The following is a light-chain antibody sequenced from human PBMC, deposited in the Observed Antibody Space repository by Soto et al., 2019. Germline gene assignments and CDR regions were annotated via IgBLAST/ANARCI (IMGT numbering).Light chain of an antibody. J-gene: IGKJ4*01. CDR2: SAS. Sequence: EIVMTQSPATLSVSPGEGATLSCKASQSVSNNLAWYQQRPGQAPRLLMYSASTRATGIPARFSGSGSGTEFTLTISSLQSEAFAVYYCQQYNSWPLTFGGGTKVEIK. CDR3: QQYNSWPLT. V-gene: IGKV3-15*01. CDR1: QSVSNN.